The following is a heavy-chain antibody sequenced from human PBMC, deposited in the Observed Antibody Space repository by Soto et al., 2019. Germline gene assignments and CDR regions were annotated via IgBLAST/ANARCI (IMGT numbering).Heavy chain of an antibody. CDR2: IYTSASI. J-gene: IGHJ6*02. D-gene: IGHD6-19*01. CDR1: GSDINTYS. Sequence: SETLSLACIVSGSDINTYSWTWIRQPAGKGLEWIGRIYTSASINYNPSLKGRVTLSVDTSTNQVSLRLASVTAADTAIYYCARDREAGYNFYYGMDVWGQGTTVTVSS. CDR3: ARDREAGYNFYYGMDV. V-gene: IGHV4-4*07.